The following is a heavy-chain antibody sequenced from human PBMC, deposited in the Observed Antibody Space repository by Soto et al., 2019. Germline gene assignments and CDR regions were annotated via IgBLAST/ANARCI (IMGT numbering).Heavy chain of an antibody. D-gene: IGHD3-10*01. Sequence: QLLQSGGGLVQPGGSLTLSCAASGFTFGTTDMSWVRQAPGEGLEWVSTIDGSGGITYYADSVKGRFTISRDNYRNTVYLQMNSLRGDDTALYYCVKNSGWFYTWGQGALVTVSS. CDR3: VKNSGWFYT. V-gene: IGHV3-23*01. CDR2: IDGSGGIT. J-gene: IGHJ5*02. CDR1: GFTFGTTD.